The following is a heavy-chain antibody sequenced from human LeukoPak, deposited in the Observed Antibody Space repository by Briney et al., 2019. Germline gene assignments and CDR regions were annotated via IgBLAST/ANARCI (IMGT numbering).Heavy chain of an antibody. J-gene: IGHJ4*02. CDR1: GYTFTSYY. V-gene: IGHV1-46*01. Sequence: ASVKVSCKSSGYTFTSYYMHWVRQAPGQGLEWMGIINPSGGSTSYAQKFQGRVTMTRDTSTSTVYMELSSLRSEDTAVYYCASQGSIAAAGTRYWGQGTLVTVSS. CDR3: ASQGSIAAAGTRY. CDR2: INPSGGST. D-gene: IGHD6-13*01.